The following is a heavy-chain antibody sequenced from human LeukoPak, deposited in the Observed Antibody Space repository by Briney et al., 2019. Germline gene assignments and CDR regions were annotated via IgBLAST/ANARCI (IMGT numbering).Heavy chain of an antibody. CDR1: GGTFSSYA. V-gene: IGHV1-69*04. D-gene: IGHD3-22*01. J-gene: IGHJ4*02. CDR2: IIPILGIA. Sequence: ASVKVSCKASGGTFSSYAISWVRQAPGQGLEWMGRIIPILGIANYAQKFQGRVTITADKSTSTAYMELSSLRSEDTAVYYCASVTYYYDSSGYYESYWGQGTLVTVSS. CDR3: ASVTYYYDSSGYYESY.